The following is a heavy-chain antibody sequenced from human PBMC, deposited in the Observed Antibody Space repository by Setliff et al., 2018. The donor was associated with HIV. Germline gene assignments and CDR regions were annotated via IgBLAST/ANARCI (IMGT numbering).Heavy chain of an antibody. CDR1: GGAFNDFY. D-gene: IGHD6-19*01. CDR2: IDHSGST. CDR3: ARFSSTGWRRAFDV. Sequence: LSLTCAVYGGAFNDFYWGWIRQPPGKGLEWIGEIDHSGSTNNNPSLKSRLTISVDTSKKQFSLRLTSLTAADTAVYFCARFSSTGWRRAFDVWGQGTKVTVSS. V-gene: IGHV4-34*01. J-gene: IGHJ3*01.